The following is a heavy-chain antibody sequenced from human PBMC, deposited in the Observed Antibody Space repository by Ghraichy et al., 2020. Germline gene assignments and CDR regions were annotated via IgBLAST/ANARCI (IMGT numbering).Heavy chain of an antibody. CDR2: IYSGGSR. CDR1: GFTVSSNY. Sequence: GGSLRLSCAASGFTVSSNYMSWVRQAPGKGLEWVSVIYSGGSRYYADSVKGRFTISRDNSKNTLYLQMNSLRAEDTAVYYCARDANYIAAAGITGDYWGQGTLVTVSS. D-gene: IGHD6-13*01. CDR3: ARDANYIAAAGITGDY. V-gene: IGHV3-53*01. J-gene: IGHJ4*02.